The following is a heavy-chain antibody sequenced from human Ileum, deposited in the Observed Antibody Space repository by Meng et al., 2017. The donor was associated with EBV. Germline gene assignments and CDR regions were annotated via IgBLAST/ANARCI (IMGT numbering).Heavy chain of an antibody. Sequence: QVQHQQWGAGLLKPSETLSLTCAVYGGSFSGYYWSWIRQPPGKGLEWIGEINHSGSTNYNPSLKSRVTISVDTSKNQFSLKLSSVTAADTAVYYCARGNKVSDRGFDYWGQGTLVTVSS. D-gene: IGHD3-10*01. J-gene: IGHJ4*02. CDR2: INHSGST. CDR3: ARGNKVSDRGFDY. V-gene: IGHV4-34*01. CDR1: GGSFSGYY.